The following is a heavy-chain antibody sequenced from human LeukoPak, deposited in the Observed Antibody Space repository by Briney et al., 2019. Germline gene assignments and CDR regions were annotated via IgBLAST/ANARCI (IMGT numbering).Heavy chain of an antibody. D-gene: IGHD7-27*01. Sequence: SETLSLTCTVSGGSISSSSYYWGWIRQPPGKGLEWIGSIYYSGSTYYNPSLKSRVTISVDTSKNQFSLKLSSVTAADTAVYYCARQRLGIADWYFDLWGRGTLVTVSS. V-gene: IGHV4-39*01. CDR1: GGSISSSSYY. CDR3: ARQRLGIADWYFDL. J-gene: IGHJ2*01. CDR2: IYYSGST.